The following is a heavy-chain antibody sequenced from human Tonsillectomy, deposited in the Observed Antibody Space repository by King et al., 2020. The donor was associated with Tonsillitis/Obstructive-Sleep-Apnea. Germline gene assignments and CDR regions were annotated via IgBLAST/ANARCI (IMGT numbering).Heavy chain of an antibody. CDR3: ARGGTGYGGTPDP. Sequence: VQLVESGGGVVQPGRSLRLSCAASGFTFSSYAMHWVRQAPGKGLEWVAVISYDGSNKYYADSVKGRFTISRDNSKNTLYLQMNSLRAEDTAVYYCARGGTGYGGTPDPWGQGTLVTVSS. CDR1: GFTFSSYA. J-gene: IGHJ5*02. V-gene: IGHV3-30*04. D-gene: IGHD1-26*01. CDR2: ISYDGSNK.